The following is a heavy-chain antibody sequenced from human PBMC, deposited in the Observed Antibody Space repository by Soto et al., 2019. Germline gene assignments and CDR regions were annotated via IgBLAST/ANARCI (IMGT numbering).Heavy chain of an antibody. Sequence: GGSLRLSCAASGFTFNNYAMSWVRQAPGEGLEWVSAISGSGGTTYYAESVKGRFTISRDNSKNTLYLQMNSLRAEDTAVYYCAKFPWTSPTISGSIWGQGTMVTVSS. CDR1: GFTFNNYA. CDR2: ISGSGGTT. V-gene: IGHV3-23*01. J-gene: IGHJ3*02. D-gene: IGHD3-10*01. CDR3: AKFPWTSPTISGSI.